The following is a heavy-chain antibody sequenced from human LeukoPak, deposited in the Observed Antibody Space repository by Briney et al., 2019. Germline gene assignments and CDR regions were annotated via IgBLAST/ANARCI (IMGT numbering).Heavy chain of an antibody. D-gene: IGHD4-17*01. J-gene: IGHJ4*02. CDR1: GGTFSSYA. V-gene: IGHV1-46*01. CDR2: INPSGGST. CDR3: ARVRNYGDYQDY. Sequence: GASVNVSCKASGGTFSSYAISWVRQAPGQGLEWMGIINPSGGSTSYAQKFQGRVTMTRDTSTSTVYMELSSLRSEDTAVYYCARVRNYGDYQDYWGQGTLVTVSS.